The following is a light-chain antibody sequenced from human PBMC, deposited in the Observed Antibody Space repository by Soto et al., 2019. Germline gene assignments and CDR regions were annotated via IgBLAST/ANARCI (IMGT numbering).Light chain of an antibody. CDR2: GAS. CDR1: QSVSISY. Sequence: EIVLTQSPGTLSLSPGERATLSCRASQSVSISYLAWYHQKPVQAPRLLIYGASSRATGIQDRFSGSRSGTDFTLSISRLQPEAVAVYYCQQECSSPLTFGGGTKVDIK. J-gene: IGKJ4*01. CDR3: QQECSSPLT. V-gene: IGKV3-20*01.